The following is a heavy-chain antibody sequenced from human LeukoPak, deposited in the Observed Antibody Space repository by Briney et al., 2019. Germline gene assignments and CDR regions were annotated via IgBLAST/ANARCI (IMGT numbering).Heavy chain of an antibody. CDR1: GFTFSRYW. CDR2: IKQDGSEK. CDR3: ARGLAVDY. Sequence: GGSLRPSCAAPGFTFSRYWMSWVRQAPGRGLEWVANIKQDGSEKYYVDCVKGRFTISRDNAKNSLYLQMNSLRAEDTAVYYCARGLAVDYWGQGTLVTVSS. V-gene: IGHV3-7*01. J-gene: IGHJ4*02. D-gene: IGHD6-19*01.